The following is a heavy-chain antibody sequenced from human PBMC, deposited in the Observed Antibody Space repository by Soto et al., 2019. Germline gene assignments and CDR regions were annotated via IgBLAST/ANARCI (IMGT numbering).Heavy chain of an antibody. J-gene: IGHJ3*02. CDR2: IYYSGST. CDR3: ARGGYYDFLSGYYRGRDDAFDI. V-gene: IGHV4-59*01. D-gene: IGHD3-3*01. Sequence: TLSLTCTVSGGSISSYYWSWIRQPPGKGLEWIGYIYYSGSTNYNPSLKSRVTISVDTSKNQFSLKLSSVTAADTAVYYCARGGYYDFLSGYYRGRDDAFDIWAQRTMVTGSS. CDR1: GGSISSYY.